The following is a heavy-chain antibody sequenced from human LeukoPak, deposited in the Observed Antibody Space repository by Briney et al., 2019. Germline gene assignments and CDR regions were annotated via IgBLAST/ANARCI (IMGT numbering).Heavy chain of an antibody. CDR3: TTRPDYAAVEFILP. CDR1: GFTFSNAW. V-gene: IGHV3-15*01. CDR2: IKSKTDGGTT. Sequence: GGSLRLSCAASGFTFSNAWMSWVRQAPGKGLEWVGRIKSKTDGGTTDYAAPVKGRFTISRDDSKNTLYLQMNSLKTEDTAVYYCTTRPDYAAVEFILPWGQGTPVTVSS. D-gene: IGHD4-17*01. J-gene: IGHJ5*02.